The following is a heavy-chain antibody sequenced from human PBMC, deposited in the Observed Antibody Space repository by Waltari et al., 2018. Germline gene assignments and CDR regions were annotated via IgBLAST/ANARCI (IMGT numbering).Heavy chain of an antibody. V-gene: IGHV4-39*07. CDR1: GGSISSSNYY. Sequence: QLHLQESGPGLVKPSETLSLTCIVSGGSISSSNYYWGWIRQSPGKGLAWIGIIRYRGITHYNPSLRSRVTISVDTSKNQFSLEVTSVTAADTAVYYCARESGRDYYLDYWGQGTLVTVSS. CDR3: ARESGRDYYLDY. D-gene: IGHD3-10*01. J-gene: IGHJ4*02. CDR2: IRYRGIT.